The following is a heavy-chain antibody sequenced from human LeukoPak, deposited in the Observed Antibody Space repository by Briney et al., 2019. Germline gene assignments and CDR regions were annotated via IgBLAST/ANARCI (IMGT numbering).Heavy chain of an antibody. V-gene: IGHV3-23*01. CDR1: GFTFSNHA. CDR3: AKNVVFTRYFDS. Sequence: GRSLRLSCAASGFTFSNHAMSWVRQAPGKGLQWVSVISGGGRTTEYADSVKGRFTVSRDNSVNTLSLHMDSLRVEDTAIYYCAKNVVFTRYFDSWGQGTLVTVSS. CDR2: ISGGGRTT. J-gene: IGHJ4*02. D-gene: IGHD2-21*01.